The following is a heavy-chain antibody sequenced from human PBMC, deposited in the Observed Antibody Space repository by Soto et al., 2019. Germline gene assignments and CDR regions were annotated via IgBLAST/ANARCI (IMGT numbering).Heavy chain of an antibody. J-gene: IGHJ4*02. Sequence: HPGGSLRLSCAASGFTFSSYAMSWVRQAPGKGLEWVSAISGSGGSTYYADSVKGRFTISRDNSKNTLYLQMNSLRAEDTAVYYCAKQTYYYTDYFDYWGQGTLVTVSS. CDR3: AKQTYYYTDYFDY. V-gene: IGHV3-23*01. CDR1: GFTFSSYA. CDR2: ISGSGGST. D-gene: IGHD3-22*01.